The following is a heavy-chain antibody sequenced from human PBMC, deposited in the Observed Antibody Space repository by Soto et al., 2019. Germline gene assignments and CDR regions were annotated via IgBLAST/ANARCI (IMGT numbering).Heavy chain of an antibody. CDR1: GFNFSRFW. V-gene: IGHV3-74*01. J-gene: IGHJ6*02. D-gene: IGHD2-2*01. Sequence: EVQLVESGGGLVQPGGSLRLSCTASGFNFSRFWTHWVRQGPGRGLVWVAHINSDGSRTSYADSVNGRFTISRDNAKITLYLQMNSLRVEDTAVYYCARDLSSCSSARCYSFYYGMDVWGQGTTVTVSS. CDR3: ARDLSSCSSARCYSFYYGMDV. CDR2: INSDGSRT.